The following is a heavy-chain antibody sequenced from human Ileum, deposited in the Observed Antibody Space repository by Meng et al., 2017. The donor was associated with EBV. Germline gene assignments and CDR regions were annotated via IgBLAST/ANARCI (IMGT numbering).Heavy chain of an antibody. V-gene: IGHV4-4*02. CDR1: GGSISSSNG. D-gene: IGHD6-19*01. CDR3: ARVGQWLPIDY. Sequence: QVHSPESGPGLVKPSGTLSLTWPVSGGSISSSNGWSWVRQPPGKGLEWIGEIYHSGSTNYNPSLKSRVTMSVDKSKNQFSLNLSSVTAADTAVYYCARVGQWLPIDYWGRGTLVTVSS. J-gene: IGHJ4*02. CDR2: IYHSGST.